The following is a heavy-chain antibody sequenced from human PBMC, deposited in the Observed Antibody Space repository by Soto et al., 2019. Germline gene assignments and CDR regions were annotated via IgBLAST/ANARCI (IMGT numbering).Heavy chain of an antibody. CDR1: GYIFTNYA. CDR2: INAVNGNT. Sequence: GASVKVSCKASGYIFTNYAMHWVRQAPGQRLEWMGWINAVNGNTKYSQKFQGRVTITRDTSASTAYMELSSLKSEDTAVYYCARDGGGYFDYFDYWGRGTLVAVSS. D-gene: IGHD1-26*01. J-gene: IGHJ4*02. V-gene: IGHV1-3*01. CDR3: ARDGGGYFDYFDY.